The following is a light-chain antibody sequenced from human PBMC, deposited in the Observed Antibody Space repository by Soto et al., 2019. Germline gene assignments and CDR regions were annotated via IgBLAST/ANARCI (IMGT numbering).Light chain of an antibody. V-gene: IGLV1-40*01. J-gene: IGLJ1*01. CDR1: SSNIGAGYD. CDR3: QSYDSCLSGAYV. CDR2: GNS. Sequence: QSVLTQPPSVSGAPGQRVTISCTGSSSNIGAGYDVHWYQQLPGTAPKLLIYGNSNRPSGVPDRFSGSKSGTSASLAITGLHAEDEADYYCQSYDSCLSGAYVFGTGTKVTVL.